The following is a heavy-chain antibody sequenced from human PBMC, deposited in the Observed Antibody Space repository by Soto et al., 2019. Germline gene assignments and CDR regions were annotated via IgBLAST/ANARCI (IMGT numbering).Heavy chain of an antibody. CDR3: ARSIAATIFDY. J-gene: IGHJ4*02. CDR2: IYYSGST. Sequence: QVQLQESGPGLVKPSETLSLTCTVSGGSISRYYWSWIRQPPGKGLEWIGYIYYSGSTNYNPSLKSRVTMSVDTSKTQFALKLSSVTAADTAVYYCARSIAATIFDYWGQGTLVTVSS. CDR1: GGSISRYY. D-gene: IGHD6-6*01. V-gene: IGHV4-59*01.